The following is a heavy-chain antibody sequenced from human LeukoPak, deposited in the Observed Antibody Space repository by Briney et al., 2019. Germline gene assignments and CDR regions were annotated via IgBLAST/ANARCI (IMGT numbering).Heavy chain of an antibody. CDR3: ARDSSSGWAKADY. D-gene: IGHD6-19*01. CDR1: GFTFSSYW. Sequence: GGSLRLSCAASGFTFSSYWMHWVRQAPGKGLVWVSRINSDGSSTSYADSVKGRFTISRDNAKNTLYLQMNSLGAEDTAVYYCARDSSSGWAKADYWGQGTLVTVSS. CDR2: INSDGSST. V-gene: IGHV3-74*01. J-gene: IGHJ4*02.